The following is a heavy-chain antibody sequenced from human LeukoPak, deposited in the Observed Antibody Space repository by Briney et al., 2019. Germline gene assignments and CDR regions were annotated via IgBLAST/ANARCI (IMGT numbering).Heavy chain of an antibody. D-gene: IGHD3-10*01. J-gene: IGHJ4*02. Sequence: SETLSLTCTVSGGSISSYYWSWIRQPPGKGLEWIGYIYYSGSTNYNPSLKSQVTISVDTSKNQFSLKLSSVTAADTAVYYCARLYGSGSYYIDYWGQGTLVTVSS. CDR1: GGSISSYY. CDR2: IYYSGST. V-gene: IGHV4-59*01. CDR3: ARLYGSGSYYIDY.